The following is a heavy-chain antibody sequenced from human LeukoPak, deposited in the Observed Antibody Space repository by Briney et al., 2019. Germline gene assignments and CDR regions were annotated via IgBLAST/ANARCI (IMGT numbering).Heavy chain of an antibody. CDR3: VKTAIIAAAGTFFDY. D-gene: IGHD6-13*01. CDR2: ISSNGGST. V-gene: IGHV3-64D*06. J-gene: IGHJ4*02. Sequence: SGGSLRLSCSASGFTFSSYAMHWVRQAPGKGLEYVSAISSNGGSTYYADPVKGRFTISRDNSKNTLYLQMSSLRAEDTAVYYCVKTAIIAAAGTFFDYWGQGTLVTVSS. CDR1: GFTFSSYA.